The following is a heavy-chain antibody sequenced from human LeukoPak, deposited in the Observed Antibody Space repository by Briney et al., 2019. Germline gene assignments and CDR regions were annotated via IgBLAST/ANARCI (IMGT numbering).Heavy chain of an antibody. D-gene: IGHD3-10*01. CDR2: IRYDGSNK. CDR3: ARERFHGSGAPKYDY. J-gene: IGHJ4*02. Sequence: GGSLRLSCAASGFTFSSYGTHWVRQAPGKGLEWVAFIRYDGSNKYYADSVKGRFTISRDNSRNTLYLQMNSLRVDDTAVYYCARERFHGSGAPKYDYWGQGTLVTVSS. CDR1: GFTFSSYG. V-gene: IGHV3-30*02.